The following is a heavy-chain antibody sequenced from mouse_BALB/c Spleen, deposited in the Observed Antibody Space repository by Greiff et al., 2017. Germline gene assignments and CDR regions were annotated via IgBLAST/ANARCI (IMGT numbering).Heavy chain of an antibody. CDR2: ISDGGSYT. CDR3: ARAPYGNYQAWFAY. V-gene: IGHV5-4*02. CDR1: GFTFSDYY. Sequence: VQLKQSGGGLVKPGGSLKLSCAASGFTFSDYYMYWVRQTPEKRLEWVATISDGGSYTYYPDSVKGRFTISRDNAKNNLYLQMSSLKSEDTAMYYCARAPYGNYQAWFAYWGQGTLVTVSA. J-gene: IGHJ3*01. D-gene: IGHD2-1*01.